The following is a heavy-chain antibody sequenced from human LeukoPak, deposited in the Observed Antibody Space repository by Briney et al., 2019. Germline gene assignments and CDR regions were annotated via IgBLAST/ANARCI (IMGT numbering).Heavy chain of an antibody. D-gene: IGHD3-10*01. V-gene: IGHV3-66*02. Sequence: GGSLRLPCAASGFTFTSYSMNWVRQAPGKGLEWVSVIYSGGSTYYADSVKGRFTISRDNSKNTLYLQMNSLRAEDTAVYYCARGFGFTMDAFDIWGQGTMVTVSS. J-gene: IGHJ3*02. CDR2: IYSGGST. CDR1: GFTFTSYS. CDR3: ARGFGFTMDAFDI.